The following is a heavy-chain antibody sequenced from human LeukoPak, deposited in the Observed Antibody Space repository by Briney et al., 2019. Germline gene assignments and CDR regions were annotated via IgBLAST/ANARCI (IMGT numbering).Heavy chain of an antibody. Sequence: ASVKVSCKVSGYTLTELSMRWVRQAPGKGLEWMGGFDPEDGETIYAQKFQGRVTMTEDTSTDTAYMELSSLRSEDTAVYYCATLRWLLPLDAFDIWGQGTMVTVSS. CDR2: FDPEDGET. D-gene: IGHD3-22*01. CDR3: ATLRWLLPLDAFDI. CDR1: GYTLTELS. V-gene: IGHV1-24*01. J-gene: IGHJ3*02.